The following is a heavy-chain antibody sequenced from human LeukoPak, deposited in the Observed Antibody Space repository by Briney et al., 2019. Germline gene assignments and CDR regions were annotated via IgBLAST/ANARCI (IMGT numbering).Heavy chain of an antibody. CDR3: ASPYSGSFGGSYYYGVDV. Sequence: ASVKVSCKASGYSFTTYGISWVRQAPGQGLEWMGWISAYSANTNYALKLQGRVTMTTDTSTSTAYMELRSLRSDDTAVYYCASPYSGSFGGSYYYGVDVWGQGTTVTVSS. J-gene: IGHJ6*02. D-gene: IGHD1-26*01. CDR1: GYSFTTYG. V-gene: IGHV1-18*01. CDR2: ISAYSANT.